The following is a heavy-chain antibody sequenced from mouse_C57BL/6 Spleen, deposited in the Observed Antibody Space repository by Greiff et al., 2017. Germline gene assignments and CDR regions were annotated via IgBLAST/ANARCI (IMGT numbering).Heavy chain of an antibody. Sequence: QVQLQQPGAELVKPGASVKMSCKASGYTFTSYWITWVKQRPGQGLEWIGDIYPGSGSTNYNEKFKSKATLTVDTSSSTAYMQLSSLTSEDSAVYYCARLYYSNYGGYYFDYWGQGTTLTVSS. V-gene: IGHV1-55*01. CDR1: GYTFTSYW. CDR2: IYPGSGST. CDR3: ARLYYSNYGGYYFDY. J-gene: IGHJ2*01. D-gene: IGHD2-5*01.